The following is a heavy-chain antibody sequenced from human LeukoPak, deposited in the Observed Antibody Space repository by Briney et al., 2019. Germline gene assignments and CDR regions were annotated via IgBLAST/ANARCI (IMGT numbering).Heavy chain of an antibody. V-gene: IGHV4-38-2*01. J-gene: IGHJ4*02. CDR3: ARALQYCTSGCAYLFDY. Sequence: PSETLSLTCDVSGKSVTTGYYWACIRQPPGKALEWIGIIYHRESGHYQPSLKSRVSMAVDTSKNQLSLRLSAVTAADTAVYYCARALQYCTSGCAYLFDYWGQGTLVAVSS. D-gene: IGHD2-8*01. CDR2: IYHRESG. CDR1: GKSVTTGYY.